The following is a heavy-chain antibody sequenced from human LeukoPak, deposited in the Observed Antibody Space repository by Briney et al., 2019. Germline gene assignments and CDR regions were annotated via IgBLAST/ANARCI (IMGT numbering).Heavy chain of an antibody. J-gene: IGHJ6*02. CDR2: ISAYNGNT. CDR3: ARDCSSTSCFGDYYYYGMDV. D-gene: IGHD2-2*01. V-gene: IGHV1-18*01. CDR1: GHTVTSYG. Sequence: ASVKVSCKASGHTVTSYGISRVRQAPGQWLEWMGCISAYNGNTNYAQKLQGRVTMTTDTSTSTAYMELRSLRSDDTAVYYCARDCSSTSCFGDYYYYGMDVWGQGTTVTVSS.